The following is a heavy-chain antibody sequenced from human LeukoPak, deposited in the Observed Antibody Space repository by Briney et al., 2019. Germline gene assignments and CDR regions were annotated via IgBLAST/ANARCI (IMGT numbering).Heavy chain of an antibody. CDR1: GYTFTGYY. Sequence: ASVKVSCKASGYTFTGYYMHWVRQAPGQGLEWMGWISAYNGNTNYAQKLQGRVTMTTDTSTSTAYMELRSLRSDDTAVYYCARDLRYCSSTSCYTKGWFDPWGQGTLVTVSS. CDR2: ISAYNGNT. J-gene: IGHJ5*02. V-gene: IGHV1-18*04. D-gene: IGHD2-2*02. CDR3: ARDLRYCSSTSCYTKGWFDP.